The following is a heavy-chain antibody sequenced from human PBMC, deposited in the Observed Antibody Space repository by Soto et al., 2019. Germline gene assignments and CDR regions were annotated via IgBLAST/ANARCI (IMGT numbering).Heavy chain of an antibody. CDR3: ARSQTTVTSYDY. D-gene: IGHD4-17*01. V-gene: IGHV4-59*12. CDR1: GGSISSYY. Sequence: SETLSLTCTVSGGSISSYYWSWIRQPPGKGLEWIGYVSSTGSTYYNPSLKSRVTISVDRFKNQFSLKLSSVTAADTAVYYCARSQTTVTSYDYWGQGTLVTVSS. J-gene: IGHJ4*02. CDR2: VSSTGST.